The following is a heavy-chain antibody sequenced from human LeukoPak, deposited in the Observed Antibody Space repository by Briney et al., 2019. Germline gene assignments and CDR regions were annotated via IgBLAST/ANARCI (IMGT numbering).Heavy chain of an antibody. V-gene: IGHV3-23*01. CDR2: ISDSGGTT. J-gene: IGHJ4*02. Sequence: GGSLRLSCAASGFSLSNYAMSWVRQAPGKGLEWVSGISDSGGTTYYADSVKGRFTISRDNSKNTLYLQMNSLTAEDTAVYYCAKGRRPFWSGYLDYWGQGALVTVSS. CDR3: AKGRRPFWSGYLDY. CDR1: GFSLSNYA. D-gene: IGHD3-3*01.